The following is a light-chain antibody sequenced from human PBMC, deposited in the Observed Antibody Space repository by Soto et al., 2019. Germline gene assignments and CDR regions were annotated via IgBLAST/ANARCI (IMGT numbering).Light chain of an antibody. CDR3: QQYNSSPWT. V-gene: IGKV1-13*02. Sequence: AIQLTQSPSSLAASVGERVTITCRASQGISSALAWYQQKQGKAPKFXIYDACSLESGVLSRFSSSGAGTECTRTITSLQPDDFATYYCQQYNSSPWTFGQGTKVDIK. CDR1: QGISSA. CDR2: DAC. J-gene: IGKJ1*01.